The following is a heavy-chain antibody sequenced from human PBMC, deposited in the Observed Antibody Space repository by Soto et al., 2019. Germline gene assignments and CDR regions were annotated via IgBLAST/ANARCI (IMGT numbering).Heavy chain of an antibody. V-gene: IGHV3-23*01. J-gene: IGHJ6*02. CDR2: LTRGGTS. CDR1: GFTFSDYS. Sequence: EVHLLESGGGLVQPGGSLRLSCAASGFTFSDYSMSWVRQTPERGLEWVSTLTRGGTSYYADSVQGRFTVSRDNAGNSLYLQMNSLGPEDTAIYYCVRFGHPYGVDVWGRGTTVTVSS. D-gene: IGHD3-16*01. CDR3: VRFGHPYGVDV.